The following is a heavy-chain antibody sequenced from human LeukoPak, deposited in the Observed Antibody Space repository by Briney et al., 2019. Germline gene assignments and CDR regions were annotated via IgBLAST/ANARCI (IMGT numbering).Heavy chain of an antibody. Sequence: GASVKVSSKASGYTFTGYYMHWVRQAPGQGLEWMGRINPNSGGTNYAQKFQGRVTMTRDTSISTAYMELSRLRSDDTAVYYCARTRHVLRYFDWSGFDPWGQGTLVTVSS. CDR1: GYTFTGYY. CDR3: ARTRHVLRYFDWSGFDP. D-gene: IGHD3-9*01. CDR2: INPNSGGT. V-gene: IGHV1-2*06. J-gene: IGHJ5*02.